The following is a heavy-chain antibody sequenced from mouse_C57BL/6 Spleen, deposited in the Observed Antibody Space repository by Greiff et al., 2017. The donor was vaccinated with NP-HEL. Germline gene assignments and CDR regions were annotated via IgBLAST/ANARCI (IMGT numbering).Heavy chain of an antibody. Sequence: QVQLQQSGAELVRPGSSVRLSCKASGYTFTSYWMDWVKQRPGQGLEWIGNIYPSDSETHYNQKFKDKATLTVDKSPSTAYMQHSSLTSEDSAVYYCARRAPYGHFDYWGQGTTLTVSS. D-gene: IGHD1-1*02. J-gene: IGHJ2*01. V-gene: IGHV1-61*01. CDR3: ARRAPYGHFDY. CDR2: IYPSDSET. CDR1: GYTFTSYW.